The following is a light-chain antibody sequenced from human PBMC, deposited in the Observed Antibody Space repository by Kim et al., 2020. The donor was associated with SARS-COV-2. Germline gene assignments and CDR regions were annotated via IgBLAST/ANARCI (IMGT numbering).Light chain of an antibody. V-gene: IGKV3-20*01. CDR1: QSLSGSD. J-gene: IGKJ4*01. CDR3: QQYGRSVA. CDR2: GVS. Sequence: EIVLTQSPGTLSLSPGQRATLSCRASQSLSGSDLAWYQQKPGQTPRLLIYGVSRRSTGIPDRFSGSGSGTDFTLTISGLEPEDCAVYYCQQYGRSVACGGGNKLEL.